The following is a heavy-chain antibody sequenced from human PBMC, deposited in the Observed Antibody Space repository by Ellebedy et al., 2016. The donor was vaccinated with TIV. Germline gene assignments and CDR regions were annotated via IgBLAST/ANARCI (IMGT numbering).Heavy chain of an antibody. J-gene: IGHJ4*02. Sequence: LSLTCAASGFTFSNYWIHWVRQAPGKGLVWLSRINRDGSSANYADSVKGRFSISRDNSKNTLYVQMNSLRAEDTAVYYCARGGRDQWLIDYWGQGTLVTVSS. CDR2: INRDGSSA. CDR1: GFTFSNYW. D-gene: IGHD6-19*01. CDR3: ARGGRDQWLIDY. V-gene: IGHV3-74*01.